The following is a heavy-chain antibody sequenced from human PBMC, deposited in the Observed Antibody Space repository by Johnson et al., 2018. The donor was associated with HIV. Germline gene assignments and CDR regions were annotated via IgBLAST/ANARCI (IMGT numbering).Heavy chain of an antibody. J-gene: IGHJ3*02. Sequence: MQLVESGGGVVRPGGSLRLSCAASGFTFDDYGMSWVRQAPGKGLEWVSGIHWNGGSTGYADSVKGRFTISRDNAKNSLYLQMNSLRAEDTALYYCAMDRRVGYTTYDAFDIWGQGTMVTVSS. D-gene: IGHD5-18*01. CDR3: AMDRRVGYTTYDAFDI. V-gene: IGHV3-20*04. CDR1: GFTFDDYG. CDR2: IHWNGGST.